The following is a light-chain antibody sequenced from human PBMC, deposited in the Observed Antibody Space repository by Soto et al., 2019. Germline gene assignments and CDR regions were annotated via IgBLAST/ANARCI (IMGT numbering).Light chain of an antibody. Sequence: QSALTQPASVSGSPGQSITISCTGTSSDVGGHDYVSWYLQHPGKVPKLLIYEAFNRPSGVSDRFSGSKSGGTAYLTISGLQVEDEGDYYCSSVTSTNTWVFGGGTQLTVL. CDR1: SSDVGGHDY. J-gene: IGLJ3*02. CDR3: SSVTSTNTWV. V-gene: IGLV2-14*01. CDR2: EAF.